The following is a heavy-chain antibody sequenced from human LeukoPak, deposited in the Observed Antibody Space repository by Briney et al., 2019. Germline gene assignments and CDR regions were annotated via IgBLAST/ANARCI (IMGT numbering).Heavy chain of an antibody. J-gene: IGHJ5*02. CDR2: IYPGDSDT. CDR1: GYSFTSYW. CDR3: ARRRSYCSSTSCYTLTNWFDP. V-gene: IGHV5-51*01. D-gene: IGHD2-2*02. Sequence: GESLKISCQGSGYSFTSYWIGWVRQMPGKGLEWMGIIYPGDSDTRYSPSFQGQVTISADKSISTAYLQWSSLKASDTAMYYCARRRSYCSSTSCYTLTNWFDPWGQGTLVTVSS.